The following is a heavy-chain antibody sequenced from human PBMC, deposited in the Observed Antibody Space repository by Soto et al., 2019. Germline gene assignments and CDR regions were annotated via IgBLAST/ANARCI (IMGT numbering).Heavy chain of an antibody. CDR1: GPTFSSYA. J-gene: IGHJ4*02. CDR3: AKARTGYYVFDY. V-gene: IGHV3-23*01. Sequence: EVPLLESGGGFIQPGGSLRLSCAASGPTFSSYAMSWVRQAPGKGLEWVSAISGSGGSTYYADSVKGRFTISRDNSKNTLYLQMNSLRADDAAVYYCAKARTGYYVFDYWGQGTLVTVSS. CDR2: ISGSGGST. D-gene: IGHD3-9*01.